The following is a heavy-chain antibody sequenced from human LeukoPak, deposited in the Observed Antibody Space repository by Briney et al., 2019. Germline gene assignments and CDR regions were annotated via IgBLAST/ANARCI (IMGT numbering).Heavy chain of an antibody. CDR2: ISSSSSTI. V-gene: IGHV3-48*01. CDR3: ARVAPDIVVVPAAIDY. J-gene: IGHJ4*02. CDR1: GFTFSSYS. Sequence: PGGSLRLSCAASGFTFSSYSMNWVRQAPGKGLEWVSYISSSSSTIYYADSVKGRFTISRDNAKNSLYLQMNSLRAEDTAVYYCARVAPDIVVVPAAIDYWGQGTLVTVSS. D-gene: IGHD2-2*02.